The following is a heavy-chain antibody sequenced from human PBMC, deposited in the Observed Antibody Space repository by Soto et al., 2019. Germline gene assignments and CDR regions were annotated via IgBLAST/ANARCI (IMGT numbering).Heavy chain of an antibody. CDR3: AKTDSSAYYYTALDY. J-gene: IGHJ4*02. D-gene: IGHD3-22*01. V-gene: IGHV3-23*01. CDR1: GVTFSSYA. Sequence: PGGSLRLACFASGVTFSSYAMSWVRQAPGKGLEWVSAISGSGGSTYYADSVKGRFTISRDNSKNTLYLQMNSLRAEDTAVYYCAKTDSSAYYYTALDYWGQGTLVTVYS. CDR2: ISGSGGST.